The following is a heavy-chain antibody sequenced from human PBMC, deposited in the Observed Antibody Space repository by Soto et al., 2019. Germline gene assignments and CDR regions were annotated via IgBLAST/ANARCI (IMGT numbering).Heavy chain of an antibody. V-gene: IGHV5-51*01. CDR1: VYSFTSYW. D-gene: IGHD3-10*01. Sequence: PGESLKISCKGSVYSFTSYWIAWVRQMPGKGLEWMGIIYPGDSDTRYSPSFQGQVTISADKSIRTVYLQWSSLKASDTAMYYCASFAWNFYKTGDVWGQGTTVTVSS. J-gene: IGHJ6*02. CDR2: IYPGDSDT. CDR3: ASFAWNFYKTGDV.